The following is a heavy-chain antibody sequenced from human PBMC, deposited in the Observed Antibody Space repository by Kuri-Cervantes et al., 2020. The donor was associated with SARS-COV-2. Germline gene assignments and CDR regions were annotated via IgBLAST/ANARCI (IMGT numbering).Heavy chain of an antibody. CDR1: GGSINNYY. D-gene: IGHD3-3*01. J-gene: IGHJ6*02. Sequence: SETLSLTCTVSGGSINNYYWSWIRQPPGKGLEWIGYIYYSGSTNYNPSLKSRVTISVDTSKNQFSLKLSSVTAADTAVYYCARHGFDFWSGYARTYYYYYGMDVWGQGTTVTVSS. CDR2: IYYSGST. V-gene: IGHV4-59*08. CDR3: ARHGFDFWSGYARTYYYYYGMDV.